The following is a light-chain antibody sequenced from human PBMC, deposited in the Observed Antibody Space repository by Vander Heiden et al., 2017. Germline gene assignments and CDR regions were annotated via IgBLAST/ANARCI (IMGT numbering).Light chain of an antibody. CDR3: MQALQTGWT. Sequence: DIVMTQSPLSLPVTPGEPASISCRSSQSLLHSNGYNYLDWYLQKPGQSPQLLIYLGSNRASGVPDRFSGSGSGTDFTLKTSRVEAEDVGVYYCMQALQTGWTFGQGTKVEIK. J-gene: IGKJ1*01. CDR2: LGS. V-gene: IGKV2-28*01. CDR1: QSLLHSNGYNY.